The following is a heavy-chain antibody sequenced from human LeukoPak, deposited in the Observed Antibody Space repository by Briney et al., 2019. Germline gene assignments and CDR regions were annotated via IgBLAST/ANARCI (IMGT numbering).Heavy chain of an antibody. CDR2: ISWNSGSI. V-gene: IGHV3-9*01. CDR3: AKDLTGYSYGFDY. Sequence: PGGSLRLSCAASGFTFSSSAMHWVRQAPGKGLEWVSGISWNSGSIGYADSVKGRFTISRDNAKNSLYLQMNSLRAEDTALYYCAKDLTGYSYGFDYWGQGTLVTVSS. J-gene: IGHJ4*02. D-gene: IGHD5-18*01. CDR1: GFTFSSSA.